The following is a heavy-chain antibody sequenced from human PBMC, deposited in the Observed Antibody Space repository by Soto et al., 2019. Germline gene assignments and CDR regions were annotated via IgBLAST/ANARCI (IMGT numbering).Heavy chain of an antibody. CDR2: VYNSGST. D-gene: IGHD6-13*01. J-gene: IGHJ4*02. Sequence: SETLFLTCTVSGGSISSNYWTWIRQPPGKGLEWIGYVYNSGSTNYNPSLKSRVTISEDTSKSQFSLKVNSMTAADTAVYYCARYRREAVAGYTLDNWGQGILVTVSS. V-gene: IGHV4-59*01. CDR3: ARYRREAVAGYTLDN. CDR1: GGSISSNY.